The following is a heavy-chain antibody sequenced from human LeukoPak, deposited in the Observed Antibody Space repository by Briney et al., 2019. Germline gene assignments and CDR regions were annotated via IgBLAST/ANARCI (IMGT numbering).Heavy chain of an antibody. J-gene: IGHJ4*02. CDR3: AREEVIAAAGPTLDY. CDR2: INPNSGGT. D-gene: IGHD6-13*01. V-gene: IGHV1-2*02. CDR1: GYTFTDYY. Sequence: VASVKVSCKASGYTFTDYYMHWVRRAPGQGLEWMGWINPNSGGTNYAQKFQGRVTMTRDTSISTAYMELSRLRSDDTAVFYCAREEVIAAAGPTLDYWGQGALVTVSS.